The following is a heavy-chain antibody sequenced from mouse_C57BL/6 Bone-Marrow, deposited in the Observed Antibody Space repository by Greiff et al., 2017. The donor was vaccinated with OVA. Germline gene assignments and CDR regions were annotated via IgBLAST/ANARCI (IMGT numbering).Heavy chain of an antibody. CDR1: GFTFSDYY. D-gene: IGHD1-1*01. CDR2: INYDGSST. CDR3: ASFYGAYAMDY. J-gene: IGHJ4*01. V-gene: IGHV5-16*01. Sequence: EVQVVESEGGLVQPGSSMKLSCTASGFTFSDYYMAWVRQVPEKGLEWVANINYDGSSTYYLDSLKSRFIISRDNAKNILYLQMSSLKSEDTATYYCASFYGAYAMDYWGQGTSVTVSS.